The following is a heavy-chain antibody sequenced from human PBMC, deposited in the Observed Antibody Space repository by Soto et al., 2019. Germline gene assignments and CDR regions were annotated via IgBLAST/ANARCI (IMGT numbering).Heavy chain of an antibody. Sequence: PGGSLRLSCAASGFTFSSYWMHWVRQAPGKGLVWVSRINSYGSRTTYADSVKGRFTISRDNAKNMLHLQMNSLRAEDTAVYYCARALTYYYDIDYWGQGTLVTVSS. V-gene: IGHV3-74*01. CDR3: ARALTYYYDIDY. J-gene: IGHJ4*02. D-gene: IGHD3-22*01. CDR1: GFTFSSYW. CDR2: INSYGSRT.